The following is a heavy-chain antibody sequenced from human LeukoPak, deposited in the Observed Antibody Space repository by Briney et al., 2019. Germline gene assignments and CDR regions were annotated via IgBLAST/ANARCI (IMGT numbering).Heavy chain of an antibody. CDR2: IYTSGTT. D-gene: IGHD3-3*01. CDR3: AREGGGFWSGYPFDY. V-gene: IGHV4-61*09. J-gene: IGHJ4*02. CDR1: GGSISSGVYY. Sequence: SQTLSLTCTVSGGSISSGVYYWSWIRQPAGKGLEWIGHIYTSGTTNYNPSLKSRVTISVDTSKNQFSLKLSSVTAADTAVYYCAREGGGFWSGYPFDYWGQGTLVTVSS.